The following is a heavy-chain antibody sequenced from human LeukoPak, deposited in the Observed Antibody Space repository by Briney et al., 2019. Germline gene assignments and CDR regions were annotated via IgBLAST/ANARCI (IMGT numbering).Heavy chain of an antibody. D-gene: IGHD3-16*01. CDR3: ARDPYWNDYDYVWGSGVGAFDI. V-gene: IGHV3-48*03. CDR2: ISSSGSTI. J-gene: IGHJ3*02. Sequence: PGGSLRLSCAASGFTFSSYEMNWVRQAPGKGLEWVSYISSSGSTIYYADSVKGRFTISRDNAKNSLYLQMNSLRAEDTAVYYCARDPYWNDYDYVWGSGVGAFDIWGQGTMVTVSS. CDR1: GFTFSSYE.